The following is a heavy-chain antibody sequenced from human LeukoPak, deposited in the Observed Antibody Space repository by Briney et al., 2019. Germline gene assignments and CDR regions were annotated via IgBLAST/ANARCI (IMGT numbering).Heavy chain of an antibody. CDR3: ARDQEGATRGGLEFDY. D-gene: IGHD1-26*01. J-gene: IGHJ4*02. Sequence: SVKVSCKASGGTFSSYAINWVRQAPGQGLEWMGGIIPIFGTANYAQKFQGRVTITADKSTSTAYMELSSLRSEDTAVYYCARDQEGATRGGLEFDYWGQGTLVTVSS. CDR2: IIPIFGTA. CDR1: GGTFSSYA. V-gene: IGHV1-69*06.